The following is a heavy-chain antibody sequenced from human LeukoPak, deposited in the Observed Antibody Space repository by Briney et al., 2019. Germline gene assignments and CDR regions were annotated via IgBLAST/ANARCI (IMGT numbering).Heavy chain of an antibody. V-gene: IGHV4-59*01. Sequence: SETLSLTCTVSGGSISTYYWSWIRQSPGKGLEWIGYIYYSGSTNYNPSLKSRVAISVDMSKIQFSLKLSSVTAADTAVCYCARPSYGYSVDYWSQGTLVTVSS. J-gene: IGHJ4*02. CDR3: ARPSYGYSVDY. D-gene: IGHD5-18*01. CDR1: GGSISTYY. CDR2: IYYSGST.